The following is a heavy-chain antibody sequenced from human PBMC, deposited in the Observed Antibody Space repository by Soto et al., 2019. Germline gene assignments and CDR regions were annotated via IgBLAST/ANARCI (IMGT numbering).Heavy chain of an antibody. Sequence: ASVKVSCKASGYTFTSYYMHWVRQAPGQGLEWMGIINHSGGSTSYAQKFQGRVTMTRDTSTSTVYMELSSLRSEDTAVYYCARGMEEGWLQLSAFEIWGQGTMVTVSS. CDR1: GYTFTSYY. CDR2: INHSGGST. V-gene: IGHV1-46*01. D-gene: IGHD5-12*01. CDR3: ARGMEEGWLQLSAFEI. J-gene: IGHJ3*02.